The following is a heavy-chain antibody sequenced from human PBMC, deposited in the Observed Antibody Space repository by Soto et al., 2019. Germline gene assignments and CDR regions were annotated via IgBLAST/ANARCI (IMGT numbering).Heavy chain of an antibody. Sequence: SVKVSCKASGGTFSSYAISWVRQAPGQGLEWMGGIIPIFGTANYAQKFQGRVTITADESTSTAYMELSSLRSEDTAVYYCARDRRGYYDSSGIFDYWGQGTLVTVSS. CDR1: GGTFSSYA. V-gene: IGHV1-69*13. D-gene: IGHD3-22*01. J-gene: IGHJ4*02. CDR2: IIPIFGTA. CDR3: ARDRRGYYDSSGIFDY.